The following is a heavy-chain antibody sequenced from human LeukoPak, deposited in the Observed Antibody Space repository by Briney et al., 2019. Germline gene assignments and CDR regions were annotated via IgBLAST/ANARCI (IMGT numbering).Heavy chain of an antibody. Sequence: GASVTVSCRASGYTFTSYAITWVRQAPGQGLEWMGWISSYNGNTNYAQKLQGRVTMTTETSTSTAYMELRSLRSDDTAVYYCARVTRSEIVVFDIWGQGTMVTVSS. D-gene: IGHD2-15*01. CDR2: ISSYNGNT. V-gene: IGHV1-18*01. CDR3: ARVTRSEIVVFDI. CDR1: GYTFTSYA. J-gene: IGHJ3*02.